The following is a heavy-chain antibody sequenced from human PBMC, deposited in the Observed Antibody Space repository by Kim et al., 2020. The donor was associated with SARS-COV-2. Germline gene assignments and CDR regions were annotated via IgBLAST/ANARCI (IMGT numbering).Heavy chain of an antibody. Sequence: GGSLRLSCAASGFTFSSYGMHWVRQAPGKGLNWVAVISYDGSNEYYADSVKGRFTISRDNSKNTLYLQMNSLRAEDTAVYYCAKDNYGDYVPGYWGQGTPVTVSS. CDR3: AKDNYGDYVPGY. V-gene: IGHV3-30*18. D-gene: IGHD4-17*01. J-gene: IGHJ4*02. CDR1: GFTFSSYG. CDR2: ISYDGSNE.